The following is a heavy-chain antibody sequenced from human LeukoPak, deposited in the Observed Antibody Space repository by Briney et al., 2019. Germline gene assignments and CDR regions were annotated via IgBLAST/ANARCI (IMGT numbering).Heavy chain of an antibody. CDR1: GFTFSSYS. D-gene: IGHD4-17*01. CDR3: ARGTYSGYDQMTTVTFDY. J-gene: IGHJ4*02. V-gene: IGHV3-21*01. Sequence: PGGSLRLSCAASGFTFSSYSMNWVRQAPGKGLEWVSSISSSSSYIYYADSAKGRFTISRDNAKNSLYLQMNSLRAEDTAVYYCARGTYSGYDQMTTVTFDYWGQGTLVTVSS. CDR2: ISSSSSYI.